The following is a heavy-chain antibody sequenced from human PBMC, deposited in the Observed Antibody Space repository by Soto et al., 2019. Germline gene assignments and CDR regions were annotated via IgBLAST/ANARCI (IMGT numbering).Heavy chain of an antibody. V-gene: IGHV3-15*01. CDR2: IKTKTEGGTT. D-gene: IGHD3-10*01. CDR1: EFTLSNAW. J-gene: IGHJ4*02. CDR3: ATGSGRPDELFGY. Sequence: EVQLVESGGGLVKPGGSLRLSCSASEFTLSNAWMNWVRQAPGKGLEWVGRIKTKTEGGTTDFAAPVKGRFALSRDDSTNSVYLHMNSRRTESTAVYYCATGSGRPDELFGYWGQGALVTVPS.